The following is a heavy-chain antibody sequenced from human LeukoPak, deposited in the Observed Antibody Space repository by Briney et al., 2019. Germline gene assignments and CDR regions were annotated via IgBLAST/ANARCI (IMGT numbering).Heavy chain of an antibody. CDR3: AREGVSTDAFDI. J-gene: IGHJ3*02. Sequence: GGSLRLSCAASGFTFSSYSMNWVRQAPGEGLEWVSYISSSSGYIYYADSVKGRFTISRDNAKNSLYLQMNSLRAEDTAVYYCAREGVSTDAFDIWGQGTMVTVSS. D-gene: IGHD2/OR15-2a*01. CDR2: ISSSSGYI. V-gene: IGHV3-21*01. CDR1: GFTFSSYS.